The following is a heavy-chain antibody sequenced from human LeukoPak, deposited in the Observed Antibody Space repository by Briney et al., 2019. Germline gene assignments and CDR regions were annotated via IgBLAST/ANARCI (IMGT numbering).Heavy chain of an antibody. Sequence: GGSLRLSCAASGFTFSGHWMSWVRQAPGKGLDWVANINQGGSDKYYVDSVKGLFTISRDNANNLLYLQMNSLRGEDTAVYYCTRDRSRAEDDWGQGTLVTVSS. CDR3: TRDRSRAEDD. D-gene: IGHD1-14*01. J-gene: IGHJ4*02. CDR2: INQGGSDK. CDR1: GFTFSGHW. V-gene: IGHV3-7*01.